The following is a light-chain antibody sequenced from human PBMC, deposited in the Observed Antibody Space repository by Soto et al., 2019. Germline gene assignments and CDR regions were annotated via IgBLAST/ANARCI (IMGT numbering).Light chain of an antibody. V-gene: IGKV3-15*01. CDR2: GAS. CDR3: QLYDNWPRP. Sequence: EIVMTQSPGTLSVSPGERATLSCRASQSVSSNLAWYQQKSGQAPRLLIYGASTRATGIPASVSGSGSGPELTLTISSLQSEEFAGYYSQLYDNWPRPFAKGTKVDIK. J-gene: IGKJ1*01. CDR1: QSVSSN.